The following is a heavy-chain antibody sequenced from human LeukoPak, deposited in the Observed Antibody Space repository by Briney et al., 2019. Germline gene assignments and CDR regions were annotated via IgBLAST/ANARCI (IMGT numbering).Heavy chain of an antibody. V-gene: IGHV4-34*01. CDR1: GGSFSGYH. Sequence: SETLSLTCAVYGGSFSGYHWSWIRQPPGKGLEWIGEINHSGSTNYSPSLKSRVTISVDTSKNQFSLKLSSVTAADTAVYYCARAYSESGYDSGNYYYGMDVWGQGTTVTVSS. J-gene: IGHJ6*02. CDR3: ARAYSESGYDSGNYYYGMDV. D-gene: IGHD5-12*01. CDR2: INHSGST.